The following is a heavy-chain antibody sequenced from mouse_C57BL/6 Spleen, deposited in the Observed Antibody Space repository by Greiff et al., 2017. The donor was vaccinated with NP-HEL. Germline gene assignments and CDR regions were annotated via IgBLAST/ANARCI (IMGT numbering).Heavy chain of an antibody. J-gene: IGHJ3*01. CDR1: GYTFTDYE. CDR2: IDPETGGT. Sequence: QVQLKESGAELVRPGASVTLSCKASGYTFTDYEMHWVKQTPVHGLEWIGAIDPETGGTAYNQKFKGKAILTADKSSSTAYMGLRSLTAEDSAVYYCPIYDGYPFAYWGQGTLVTVSA. V-gene: IGHV1-15*01. CDR3: PIYDGYPFAY. D-gene: IGHD2-3*01.